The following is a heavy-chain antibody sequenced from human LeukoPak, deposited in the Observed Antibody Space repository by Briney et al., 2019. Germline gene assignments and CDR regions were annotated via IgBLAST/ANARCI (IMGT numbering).Heavy chain of an antibody. CDR3: ARVYSSGWYFRWGYFDY. CDR2: INHSGST. V-gene: IGHV4-34*01. Sequence: SETLSLTCAVYGGSFSGYYWSWIRQPPGKGLEWIGEINHSGSTNYNPSLKSRVTISVDTSKNQLSLKLSSVTAADTAVYYCARVYSSGWYFRWGYFDYWGQGTLVTVSS. CDR1: GGSFSGYY. D-gene: IGHD6-19*01. J-gene: IGHJ4*02.